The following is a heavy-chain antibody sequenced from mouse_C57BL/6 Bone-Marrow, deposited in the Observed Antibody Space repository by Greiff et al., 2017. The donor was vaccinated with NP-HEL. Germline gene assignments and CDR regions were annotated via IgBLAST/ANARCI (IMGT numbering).Heavy chain of an antibody. D-gene: IGHD1-1*01. J-gene: IGHJ4*01. CDR1: GFSLTSYA. V-gene: IGHV2-9-1*01. CDR2: IWTGGGT. CDR3: ARKGSSYVYYAMDY. Sequence: VQVVESGPGLVAPSQSLSITCTVSGFSLTSYAISWVRQPPGKGLEWLGVIWTGGGTNYNSALKSRLSISKDNSKSQVFLKMNSLQTDDTARYYCARKGSSYVYYAMDYWGQGTSVTVSS.